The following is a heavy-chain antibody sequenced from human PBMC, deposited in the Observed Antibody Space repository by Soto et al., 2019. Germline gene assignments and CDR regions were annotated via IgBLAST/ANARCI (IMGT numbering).Heavy chain of an antibody. CDR2: IYWDDDK. CDR3: AHRTSPYDSSGYYAFDI. D-gene: IGHD3-22*01. V-gene: IGHV2-5*02. J-gene: IGHJ3*02. CDR1: GFSLSTSGVG. Sequence: SGPTLVKPTQTLTLTCTFSGFSLSTSGVGVGWIRQPPGKALEWLALIYWDDDKRYSSSLKSRLTITKDTSKNQVVLTMTNMDPVDTATYYCAHRTSPYDSSGYYAFDIWGQGTMVTVSS.